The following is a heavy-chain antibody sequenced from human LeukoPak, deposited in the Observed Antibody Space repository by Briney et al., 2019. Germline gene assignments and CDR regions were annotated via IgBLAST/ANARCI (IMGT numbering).Heavy chain of an antibody. J-gene: IGHJ4*02. CDR2: INPSGGST. V-gene: IGHV1-46*01. Sequence: ASVKVSCKASGYTFTNYHMNWVRQAPGQGLEWMGIINPSGGSTTNAQKFQGRVIMTRDMSTSTVYMELSSLRSEDTAVYYCARDYRDVLLWFGELSKWGQGTLVTVSS. D-gene: IGHD3-10*01. CDR1: GYTFTNYH. CDR3: ARDYRDVLLWFGELSK.